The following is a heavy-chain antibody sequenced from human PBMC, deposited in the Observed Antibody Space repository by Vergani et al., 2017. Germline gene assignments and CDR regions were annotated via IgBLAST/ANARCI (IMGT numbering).Heavy chain of an antibody. V-gene: IGHV3-23*01. D-gene: IGHD1-1*01. J-gene: IGHJ4*02. CDR3: GGGTYNYN. CDR2: VKNTDDSS. Sequence: EVQLLQSEGAVVQPGGSLRLSCVASGFTFSSHAMSWVRQGHGQGLEWVLSVKNTDDSSHYADSVKGRFTISRDNSKNALFLQMNSLRFEDTAVYYCGGGTYNYNWGQGTLVTVSS. CDR1: GFTFSSHA.